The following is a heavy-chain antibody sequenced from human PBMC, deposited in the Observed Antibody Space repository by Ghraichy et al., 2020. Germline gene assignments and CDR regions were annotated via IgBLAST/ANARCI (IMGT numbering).Heavy chain of an antibody. CDR2: ITTDGSTT. J-gene: IGHJ6*02. CDR3: ARDRHYTMDV. CDR1: GFTFNIYW. Sequence: ETLSLTCAASGFTFNIYWMHWVRQAPGKGLVWVSLITTDGSTTTYTDSVKGRFTISRDNAKNTLYLQMNNLRAEDTAVYFCARDRHYTMDVWGQGTTVTVSS. V-gene: IGHV3-74*01.